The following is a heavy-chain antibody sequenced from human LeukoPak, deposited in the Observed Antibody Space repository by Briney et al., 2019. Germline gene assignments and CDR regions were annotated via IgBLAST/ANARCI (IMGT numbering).Heavy chain of an antibody. J-gene: IGHJ6*03. CDR3: AKGPIVVVPAASLYMDV. Sequence: GGSLRLSCAASGFTFSSYAMSWVRQAPGKGLEWVSAISGSGGSTYYADSVKGRFTTSRDNSKNTLYLQMNSLRAEDTAVYYCAKGPIVVVPAASLYMDVWGKGTTVTVSS. CDR2: ISGSGGST. CDR1: GFTFSSYA. D-gene: IGHD2-2*01. V-gene: IGHV3-23*01.